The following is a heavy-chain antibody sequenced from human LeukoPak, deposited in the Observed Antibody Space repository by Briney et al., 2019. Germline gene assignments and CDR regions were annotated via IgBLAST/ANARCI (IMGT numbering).Heavy chain of an antibody. Sequence: SETLSLTCAVYGGSFSGYYWSWIRQPPGKGLEWIGEINHSGSTNYNPSLKSRVTISVDTSKNQFSLKLSSVTAADTAVYYCARPSSDSTIFGVEFPSFDYWGQGTLVTVSS. V-gene: IGHV4-34*01. J-gene: IGHJ4*02. CDR1: GGSFSGYY. D-gene: IGHD3-3*01. CDR3: ARPSSDSTIFGVEFPSFDY. CDR2: INHSGST.